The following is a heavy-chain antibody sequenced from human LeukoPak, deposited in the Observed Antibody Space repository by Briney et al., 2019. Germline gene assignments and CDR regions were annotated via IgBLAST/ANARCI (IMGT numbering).Heavy chain of an antibody. CDR2: ISYDGSNR. D-gene: IGHD4-17*01. CDR3: ASYLWSFYDYGDYRAFDI. V-gene: IGHV3-30*03. J-gene: IGHJ3*02. Sequence: PGGSLRLSCAASRFTFSSYAMNWVRQAPGKGLEWVAVISYDGSNRYYADSVKGRFTISRDNSKNTLYLQMNSLRAEDTAVYYCASYLWSFYDYGDYRAFDIWGQGTMVTVSS. CDR1: RFTFSSYA.